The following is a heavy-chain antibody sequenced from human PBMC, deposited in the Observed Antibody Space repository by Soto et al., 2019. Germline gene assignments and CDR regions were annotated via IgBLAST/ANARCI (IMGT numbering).Heavy chain of an antibody. J-gene: IGHJ6*02. V-gene: IGHV1-18*01. CDR3: ARFGHCISTSCPYYGMDV. D-gene: IGHD2-2*01. Sequence: QVQLVQSGAEVKKPGASVKVSCKASGYTFTSYGISWVRQAPGQGLEWMGWISAYNGNTNYAQKLQGRVTITTDTSTSTAYMELRSLRSDDTAVYSCARFGHCISTSCPYYGMDVWGQGTTVTVSS. CDR2: ISAYNGNT. CDR1: GYTFTSYG.